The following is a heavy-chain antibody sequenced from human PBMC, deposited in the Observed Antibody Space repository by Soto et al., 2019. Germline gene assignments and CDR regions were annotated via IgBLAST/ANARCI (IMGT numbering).Heavy chain of an antibody. CDR2: IYYSGST. D-gene: IGHD3-10*01. CDR3: ARELFGRSVWFDP. J-gene: IGHJ5*02. Sequence: SETLSLTCTVAGGSISSYYWSWIRQPPGKGLEWIGYIYYSGSTNYNPSLKSRVTISVDTSKNQFSLKLSSVTAADTAVYYCARELFGRSVWFDPWGQGTLVTVSS. CDR1: GGSISSYY. V-gene: IGHV4-59*01.